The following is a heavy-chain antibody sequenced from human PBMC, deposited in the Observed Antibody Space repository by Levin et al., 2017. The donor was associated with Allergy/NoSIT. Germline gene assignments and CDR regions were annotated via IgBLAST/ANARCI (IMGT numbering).Heavy chain of an antibody. Sequence: SETLSLTCTVSGVSISSSSSYYWGWIRQPPGKGLEWIGTIYHSGSTYYNPSLKSRVTISVDTSKNQLSLKLTSVTAADTAVYFCARLKGVGAAGSYYFDYWGQGTLVTVSS. CDR2: IYHSGST. J-gene: IGHJ4*02. CDR3: ARLKGVGAAGSYYFDY. V-gene: IGHV4-39*01. CDR1: GVSISSSSSYY. D-gene: IGHD6-13*01.